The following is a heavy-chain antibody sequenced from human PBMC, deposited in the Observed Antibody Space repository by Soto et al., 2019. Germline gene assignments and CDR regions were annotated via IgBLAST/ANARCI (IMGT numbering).Heavy chain of an antibody. Sequence: ASVKVSCKASGYSFTQYAIHWVRQAPGRSLEWLGWIHPANGNTKYSQKFQGRITFTRDTSATTAYMELSSLRSEDAGLYYCARDTIKPGGHVFQFGMDVWGQGPTVTVSS. V-gene: IGHV1-3*01. D-gene: IGHD2-15*01. CDR2: IHPANGNT. CDR1: GYSFTQYA. J-gene: IGHJ6*02. CDR3: ARDTIKPGGHVFQFGMDV.